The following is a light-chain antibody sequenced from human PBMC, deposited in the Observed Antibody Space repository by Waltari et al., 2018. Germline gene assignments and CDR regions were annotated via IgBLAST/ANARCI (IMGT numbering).Light chain of an antibody. V-gene: IGKV1-5*01. CDR1: QSSSRW. J-gene: IGKJ2*01. Sequence: DIQMTQSPSTLSASTGDRVTITCRASQSSSRWLAWYRQKPGKAPKLLIYDVSSLESGVPSRFSGGGSGTEFTLTISDLQPDDFATYYCQQYNSYSSFGQGTKLEI. CDR2: DVS. CDR3: QQYNSYSS.